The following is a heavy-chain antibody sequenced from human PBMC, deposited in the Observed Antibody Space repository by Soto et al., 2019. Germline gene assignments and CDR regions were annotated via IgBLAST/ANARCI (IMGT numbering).Heavy chain of an antibody. Sequence: PSETLSLTCAVYGGSFSGYYWSWIRQPPGKGLEWIGEINHSGSTNYNPSLKSRVTISVDTSKNQFSLKLSSVTAADTAVYYCARGRLYYDILTGYYNVGDFDYWGQRTLVTVSS. D-gene: IGHD3-9*01. CDR2: INHSGST. CDR3: ARGRLYYDILTGYYNVGDFDY. J-gene: IGHJ4*02. V-gene: IGHV4-34*01. CDR1: GGSFSGYY.